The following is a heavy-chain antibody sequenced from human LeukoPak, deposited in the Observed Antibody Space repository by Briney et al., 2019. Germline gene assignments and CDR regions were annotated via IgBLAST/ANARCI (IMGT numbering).Heavy chain of an antibody. Sequence: GGSLRLSCAASGFTLSSYAMSWVRQAPGKGLEWVSAISGSGGSTYYADSVKGRFTISRDNSKNTLYLQMNSLRAEDTAVYYCAKDSNYYDSSGYFAFDIWGQGTMVTVSS. V-gene: IGHV3-23*01. CDR2: ISGSGGST. J-gene: IGHJ3*02. CDR1: GFTLSSYA. CDR3: AKDSNYYDSSGYFAFDI. D-gene: IGHD3-22*01.